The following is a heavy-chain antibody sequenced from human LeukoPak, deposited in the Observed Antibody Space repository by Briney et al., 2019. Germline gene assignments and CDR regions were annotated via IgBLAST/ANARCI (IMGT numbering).Heavy chain of an antibody. D-gene: IGHD3-22*01. Sequence: PSETLSLTCAVYGGSFSGYYWSWIRQPPGKGLEWIGEINHSGSTNYNPSLKSRVTISVDTSKNQFSLKLSSVTAADTAVYYCARDSDDSSGYDYWGHGNLVTASS. J-gene: IGHJ4*01. V-gene: IGHV4-34*01. CDR2: INHSGST. CDR3: ARDSDDSSGYDY. CDR1: GGSFSGYY.